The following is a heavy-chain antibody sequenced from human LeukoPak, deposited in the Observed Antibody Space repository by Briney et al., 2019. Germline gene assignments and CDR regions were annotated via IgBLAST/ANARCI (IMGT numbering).Heavy chain of an antibody. Sequence: SETLSLTCTVSGGSISSYYWSWIRQPPGKGLEWIAYIYYSGSTNYHPSLKSRVTISVDTSKNQFSLKVSSVTAADTAVYYCARQGGYYGSGSYYTAGTETNWFDPWGQGTLVTVSS. D-gene: IGHD3-10*01. CDR3: ARQGGYYGSGSYYTAGTETNWFDP. CDR2: IYYSGST. CDR1: GGSISSYY. J-gene: IGHJ5*02. V-gene: IGHV4-59*08.